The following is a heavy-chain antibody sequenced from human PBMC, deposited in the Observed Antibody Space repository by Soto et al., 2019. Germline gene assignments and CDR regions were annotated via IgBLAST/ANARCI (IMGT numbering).Heavy chain of an antibody. Sequence: SETLSLTCTVSGGPISRGGHYWSWIRQHPGKGLEWIGYIYNSGSTNYNPSLKSRVTISVDTSKNQFTLKLSSVTAADTAVYYCARVPWQWLGGYACDIWGQGTMVTVSS. V-gene: IGHV4-61*08. CDR2: IYNSGST. CDR3: ARVPWQWLGGYACDI. D-gene: IGHD6-19*01. CDR1: GGPISRGGHY. J-gene: IGHJ3*02.